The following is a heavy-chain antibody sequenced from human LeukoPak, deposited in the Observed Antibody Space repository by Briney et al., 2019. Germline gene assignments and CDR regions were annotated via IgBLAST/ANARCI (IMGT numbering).Heavy chain of an antibody. V-gene: IGHV1-18*01. Sequence: ASVKVSCKASGYTFTSYGISWVRQAPGQGLEWMGWISAYNGNTNYAQKLQGRVTITRDTSASTAYMELSSLRSEDTAVYYCARDHSGYSDYWGQGTLVTVSS. CDR2: ISAYNGNT. CDR3: ARDHSGYSDY. D-gene: IGHD1-26*01. CDR1: GYTFTSYG. J-gene: IGHJ4*02.